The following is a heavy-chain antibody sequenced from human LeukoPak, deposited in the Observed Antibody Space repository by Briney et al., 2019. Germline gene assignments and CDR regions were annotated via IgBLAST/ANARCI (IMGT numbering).Heavy chain of an antibody. CDR1: GFTFSDYY. Sequence: GGSLRLSCAAPGFTFSDYYMNWIRQAPGKGLEWVSSISSSGSYIYYADSVKGRFTISRDNAKNSLYLQMNSLRAEDTAVYYCAGEVDCSSTSCYNEGWFDPWGQGTLVTVSS. V-gene: IGHV3-11*04. CDR2: ISSSGSYI. D-gene: IGHD2-2*02. CDR3: AGEVDCSSTSCYNEGWFDP. J-gene: IGHJ5*02.